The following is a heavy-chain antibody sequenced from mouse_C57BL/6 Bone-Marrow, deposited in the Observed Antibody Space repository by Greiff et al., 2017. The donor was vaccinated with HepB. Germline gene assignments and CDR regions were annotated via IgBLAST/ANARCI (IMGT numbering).Heavy chain of an antibody. CDR1: GFSFNTYA. D-gene: IGHD4-1*01. V-gene: IGHV10-1*01. Sequence: EVKVVESGGGLVQPKGSLKLSCAASGFSFNTYAMNWVRQAPGKGLEWVARIRSKSNNYATYYADSVKDRFTISRDDSESMLYLQMNNLKTEDTAMYYCVRQGNWDDYWGQGTTLTVSS. J-gene: IGHJ2*01. CDR3: VRQGNWDDY. CDR2: IRSKSNNYAT.